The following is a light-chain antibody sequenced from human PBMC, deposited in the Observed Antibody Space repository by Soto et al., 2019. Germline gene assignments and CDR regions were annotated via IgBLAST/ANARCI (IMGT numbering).Light chain of an antibody. CDR3: SSYTSGSTWV. CDR2: EVS. CDR1: SSDVGAYNY. Sequence: QSALTQPASVSGSHGQSITISCTGTSSDVGAYNYVSWYQQDPGKAPKLMIYEVSNRPSGVSSRFSGSKSGNTASLTISGLQAEDAGDYYCSSYTSGSTWVFGGGTKVTVL. V-gene: IGLV2-14*01. J-gene: IGLJ3*02.